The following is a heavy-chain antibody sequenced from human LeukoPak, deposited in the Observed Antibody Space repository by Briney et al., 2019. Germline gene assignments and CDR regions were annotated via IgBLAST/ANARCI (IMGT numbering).Heavy chain of an antibody. J-gene: IGHJ4*02. CDR1: GFTFSSYS. CDR2: ISSSSSYI. D-gene: IGHD4-17*01. Sequence: GGSLRLSCAASGFTFSSYSMNWVRQAPGKGLEWVSSISSSSSYIYYADSVKGRFTISRDNAKNSLYLQMNSLRAEDTAVYYCARGGSHYGDYPLDYWGQGTLVTVSS. V-gene: IGHV3-21*01. CDR3: ARGGSHYGDYPLDY.